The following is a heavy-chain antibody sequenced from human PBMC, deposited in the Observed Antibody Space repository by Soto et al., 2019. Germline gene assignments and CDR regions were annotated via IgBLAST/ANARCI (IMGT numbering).Heavy chain of an antibody. V-gene: IGHV3-21*06. Sequence: GGSLRLSCAASGFTFTSYSMNWVRQAPGKGLEWVSSISSTTNYIYYGDSMKGRFTISRDNAKNSLYLEMNSLRAEDTAVYYCARESEDLTSNFDYWGQGTLVTVSS. CDR3: ARESEDLTSNFDY. CDR1: GFTFTSYS. CDR2: ISSTTNYI. J-gene: IGHJ4*02.